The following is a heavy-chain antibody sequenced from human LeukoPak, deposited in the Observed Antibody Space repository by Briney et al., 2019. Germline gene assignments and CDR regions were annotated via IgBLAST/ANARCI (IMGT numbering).Heavy chain of an antibody. V-gene: IGHV4-39*01. J-gene: IGHJ4*02. D-gene: IGHD4-17*01. CDR3: ARHSDYGDYSSFDY. Sequence: SQTLSLTCTVSGGSISSGSYYWGWIRQPPGKGLEWIGSIYYSGSTYYNPSLKSRVTISVDTSKNQFSLKLSPVTAADTAVYYCARHSDYGDYSSFDYWGQGTLVTVSS. CDR2: IYYSGST. CDR1: GGSISSGSYY.